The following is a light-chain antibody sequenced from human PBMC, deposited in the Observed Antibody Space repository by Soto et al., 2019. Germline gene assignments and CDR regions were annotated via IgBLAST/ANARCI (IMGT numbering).Light chain of an antibody. J-gene: IGLJ1*01. Sequence: QSVLTQPPSASGTPGQRVIISCSGSSSNIGSNYVSWYQQLPGAAPKLLIYRNIQRPSGVPERFSGSKSGTSASLAISGLRSEDEADFYCATWDDSLSGYVLGTGTNLTVL. CDR2: RNI. CDR3: ATWDDSLSGYV. V-gene: IGLV1-47*01. CDR1: SSNIGSNY.